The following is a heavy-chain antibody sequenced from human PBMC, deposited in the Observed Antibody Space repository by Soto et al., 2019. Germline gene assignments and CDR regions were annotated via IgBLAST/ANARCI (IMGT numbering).Heavy chain of an antibody. Sequence: QVQLVQSGAEVKKPGASVKVSCKASGYTFTSYAMHWVRQAPGQRLEWMGWINAGNGNTKYSQKFQGRVTITRDTCASTAYMELSSLRSEDTAVYYCARDLWEAARPDYYYYGMDVWGQGTTVTVSS. D-gene: IGHD6-6*01. CDR2: INAGNGNT. CDR3: ARDLWEAARPDYYYYGMDV. J-gene: IGHJ6*02. CDR1: GYTFTSYA. V-gene: IGHV1-3*01.